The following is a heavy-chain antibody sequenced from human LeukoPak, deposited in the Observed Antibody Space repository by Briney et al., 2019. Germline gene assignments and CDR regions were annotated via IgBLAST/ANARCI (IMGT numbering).Heavy chain of an antibody. Sequence: GGSLSLSCAASGFTFDDYGMSWVRQAPGKGLEWVSGINWNGGSTGYADSVKGRFTISRENAKNSLYLQMNSLRAEDTAVYYCARDKGDYEGYYYYMDVWGKGTTVTISS. CDR2: INWNGGST. D-gene: IGHD4-17*01. J-gene: IGHJ6*03. V-gene: IGHV3-20*04. CDR3: ARDKGDYEGYYYYMDV. CDR1: GFTFDDYG.